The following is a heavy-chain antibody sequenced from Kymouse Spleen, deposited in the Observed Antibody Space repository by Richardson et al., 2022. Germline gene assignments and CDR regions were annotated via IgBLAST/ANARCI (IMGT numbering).Heavy chain of an antibody. CDR2: IWYDGSNK. CDR3: AREYGDYVYYYYGMDV. V-gene: IGHV3-33*01. D-gene: IGHD4-17*01. Sequence: QVQLVESGGGVVQPGRSLRLSCAASGFTFSSYGMHWVRQAPGKGLEWVAVIWYDGSNKYYADSVKGRFTISRDNSKNTLYLQMNSLRAEDTAVYYCAREYGDYVYYYYGMDVWGQGTTVTVSS. J-gene: IGHJ6*02. CDR1: GFTFSSYG.